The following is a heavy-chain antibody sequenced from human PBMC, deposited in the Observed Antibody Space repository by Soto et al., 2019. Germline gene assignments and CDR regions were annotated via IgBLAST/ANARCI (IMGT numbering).Heavy chain of an antibody. D-gene: IGHD6-6*01. CDR3: ARDRYSSSLAFDY. CDR1: GFTFSDYY. J-gene: IGHJ4*02. V-gene: IGHV3-11*01. CDR2: ISSSGSTI. Sequence: GGSLRLSCAASGFTFSDYYMSWIRQAPGKGLEWVSYISSSGSTIYYADPLKGRFTISKDNAKNSLYLQMNSLRAEDTAVYYCARDRYSSSLAFDYWGQGTLVTVSS.